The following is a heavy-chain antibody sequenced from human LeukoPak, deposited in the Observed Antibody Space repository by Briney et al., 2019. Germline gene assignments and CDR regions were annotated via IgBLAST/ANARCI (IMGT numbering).Heavy chain of an antibody. CDR1: GFTFSSYA. CDR2: ISGSGGST. D-gene: IGHD2-21*01. CDR3: AKVWWLLVAGDAFDI. J-gene: IGHJ3*02. Sequence: PGGSLRLSCAACGFTFSSYAMSWVRQAPGKGLEWVSAISGSGGSTYYADSVKGRFTISRDNSKNTLYLQMNSLRAEDTAVYYCAKVWWLLVAGDAFDIWGQGTMVTVSS. V-gene: IGHV3-23*01.